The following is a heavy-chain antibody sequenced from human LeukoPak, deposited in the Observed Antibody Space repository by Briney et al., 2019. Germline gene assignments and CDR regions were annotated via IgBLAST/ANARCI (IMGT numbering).Heavy chain of an antibody. D-gene: IGHD3-3*01. CDR3: AVTTIFGVVIIPGAFDI. J-gene: IGHJ3*02. Sequence: GGSLRLSCAASGFTFSSYSMNWVRQAPGKGLEWVSSISSSSSYIYYADSVKGRFTISRDNAKNSLYLQMNSLRAEDTAVYYCAVTTIFGVVIIPGAFDIWGQGTMVTVSS. CDR1: GFTFSSYS. V-gene: IGHV3-21*01. CDR2: ISSSSSYI.